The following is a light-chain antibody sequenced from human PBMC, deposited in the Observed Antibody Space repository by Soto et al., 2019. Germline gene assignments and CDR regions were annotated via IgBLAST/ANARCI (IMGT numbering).Light chain of an antibody. Sequence: VVLTQSPATLSLSPGEPATLSCRASRDVYINALAWYQQKPGRTPTLLIYGASTRATGIPDRFSATGSGTEFSLTISNLQPDDFATYYCQQYDNYPLTFGGGTKVEI. J-gene: IGKJ4*01. V-gene: IGKV3D-7*01. CDR1: RDVYINA. CDR3: QQYDNYPLT. CDR2: GAS.